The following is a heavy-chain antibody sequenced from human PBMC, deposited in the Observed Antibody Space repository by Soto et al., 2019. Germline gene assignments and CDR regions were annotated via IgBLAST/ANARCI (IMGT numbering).Heavy chain of an antibody. Sequence: GASVKVSCKVSGYTLTELSMHWVRQAPGKGLEWMGGFDPEDGETIYAQKFQGRVTMTEDTSTDTAYMELSSLRSEDTAVYYCATRRYCSSTSCPNYYYYGMDVWGQGTTVTVSS. V-gene: IGHV1-24*01. CDR2: FDPEDGET. CDR3: ATRRYCSSTSCPNYYYYGMDV. J-gene: IGHJ6*02. D-gene: IGHD2-2*01. CDR1: GYTLTELS.